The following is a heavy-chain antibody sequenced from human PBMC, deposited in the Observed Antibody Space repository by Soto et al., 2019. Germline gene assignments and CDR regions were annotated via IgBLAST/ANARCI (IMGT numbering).Heavy chain of an antibody. J-gene: IGHJ4*02. D-gene: IGHD3-22*01. V-gene: IGHV1-18*01. Sequence: ASVKVSCKASGYTFTSYGISWVRQAPGQGLEWMGWISAYNGNTNYAQKLQGRVTMTTDTSTSTAYMELRSLRSDDTAVYYCARVVNNYDSRGHFDYWGQGNLVTVST. CDR1: GYTFTSYG. CDR2: ISAYNGNT. CDR3: ARVVNNYDSRGHFDY.